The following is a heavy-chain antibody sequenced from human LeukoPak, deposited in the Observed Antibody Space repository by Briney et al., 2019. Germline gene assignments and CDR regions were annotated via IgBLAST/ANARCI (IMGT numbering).Heavy chain of an antibody. V-gene: IGHV4-59*01. CDR3: ARDYDSSGYDAFDI. CDR2: IYYSGST. D-gene: IGHD3-22*01. J-gene: IGHJ3*02. CDR1: GGSIGSYY. Sequence: SETLSLTCTVSGGSIGSYYWSWIRQPPGKGLEWIGYIYYSGSTNYNPSLKSRVTISVDTSKNRFSLKLSSVTAADTAVYYCARDYDSSGYDAFDIWGQGTMVTVSS.